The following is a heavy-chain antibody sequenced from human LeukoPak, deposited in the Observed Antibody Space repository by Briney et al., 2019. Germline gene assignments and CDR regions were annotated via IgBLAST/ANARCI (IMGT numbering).Heavy chain of an antibody. CDR3: AKSSGGSYSWFDP. CDR1: GFTFSNYG. J-gene: IGHJ5*02. D-gene: IGHD2-15*01. CDR2: ISGGGGST. Sequence: GGSLRLSCAASGFTFSNYGMNWVRQAPGKGLVWVSTISGGGGSTYYADSVKGRFTISRDNSKNTLYLQMNSLRAEDTAIYYCAKSSGGSYSWFDPWGQGTLVTVSS. V-gene: IGHV3-23*01.